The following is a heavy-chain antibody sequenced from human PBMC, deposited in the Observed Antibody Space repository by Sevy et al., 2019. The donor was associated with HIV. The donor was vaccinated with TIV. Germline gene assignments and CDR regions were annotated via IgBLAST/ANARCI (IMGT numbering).Heavy chain of an antibody. D-gene: IGHD2-15*01. CDR2: ISGRDTGT. Sequence: GGSLRLSCAVSGFTFSNYAMSWVRQAPGKGLEWVSGISGRDTGTFYADSVKGRFTISRDNSKNTLYLQMNSLRAEDTAVYYCAKDTMLVVGEALDIWGQGTMVTVSS. J-gene: IGHJ3*02. CDR3: AKDTMLVVGEALDI. V-gene: IGHV3-23*01. CDR1: GFTFSNYA.